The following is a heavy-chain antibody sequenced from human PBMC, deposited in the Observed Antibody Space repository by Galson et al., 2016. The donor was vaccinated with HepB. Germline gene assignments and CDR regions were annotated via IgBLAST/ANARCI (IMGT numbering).Heavy chain of an antibody. CDR1: GFSFSSYN. CDR3: ARGSGTTNYFYYYGMDV. Sequence: SLRLSCAASGFSFSSYNMHWVRQVPGKGLEWVAVISYDGSNKFYADSVKGRFTISRDNSKNTLYLQMNSLRAEDTAVYYCARGSGTTNYFYYYGMDVWGQGTTVTVSS. J-gene: IGHJ6*02. D-gene: IGHD1-7*01. CDR2: ISYDGSNK. V-gene: IGHV3-30*04.